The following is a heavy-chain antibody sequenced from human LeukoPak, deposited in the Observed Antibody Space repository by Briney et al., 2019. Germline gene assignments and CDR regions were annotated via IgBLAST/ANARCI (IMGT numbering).Heavy chain of an antibody. Sequence: GRSLRLSCTASGFTFGDYAMSWIRQAPGKGLEWVGFIRSKAYGGTTEYAASVKGRFTISRDDSKSIAYLQMNSLKTEDTAVYYCTAQQWLVLFDIEDYWGQGTLVTVSS. CDR1: GFTFGDYA. V-gene: IGHV3-49*03. J-gene: IGHJ4*02. D-gene: IGHD6-19*01. CDR2: IRSKAYGGTT. CDR3: TAQQWLVLFDIEDY.